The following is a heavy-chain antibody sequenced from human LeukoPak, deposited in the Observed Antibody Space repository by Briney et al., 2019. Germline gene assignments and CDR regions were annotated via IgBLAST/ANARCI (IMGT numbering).Heavy chain of an antibody. J-gene: IGHJ4*02. CDR1: GFTFSSYW. CDR2: INSDGSSK. V-gene: IGHV3-74*01. Sequence: GGSLRLSCAASGFTFSSYWMHWVRQAPGKGLVGVSRINSDGSSKSYADSVKGRFTISRDNAKNTLYLQMNSLRAEDTAVYYCAREDAGYCSSTSCYGWDSYGYDYWGQGTLVTVSS. CDR3: AREDAGYCSSTSCYGWDSYGYDY. D-gene: IGHD2-2*01.